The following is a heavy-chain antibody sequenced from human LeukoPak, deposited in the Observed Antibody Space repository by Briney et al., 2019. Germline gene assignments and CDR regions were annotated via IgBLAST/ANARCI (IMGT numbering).Heavy chain of an antibody. J-gene: IGHJ4*02. CDR3: ARESCSSSSCHGYFDY. Sequence: PGGSLRLSCAASGFTFSNYAIHWVRKAPGKGLEWVAVISYDGSNQYYPDSVKGRFTISRGNSKNTLYLQMNNLRTEDTAVYYCARESCSSSSCHGYFDYWGQGTLVTVSS. CDR2: ISYDGSNQ. D-gene: IGHD2-2*01. CDR1: GFTFSNYA. V-gene: IGHV3-30-3*01.